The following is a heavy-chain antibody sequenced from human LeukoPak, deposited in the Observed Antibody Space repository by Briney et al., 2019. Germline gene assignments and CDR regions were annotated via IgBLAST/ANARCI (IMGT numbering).Heavy chain of an antibody. CDR2: ISSSSSYI. CDR3: ARDITANYGDYVRYFQH. V-gene: IGHV3-21*01. D-gene: IGHD4-17*01. Sequence: PGGSLRLSCAASGFTFSSYSMNWVRQAPGKGLEWVSSISSSSSYIYYADSVKGRFTISRDNAKNSLYLQMNSLRAEDTAVYYCARDITANYGDYVRYFQHWGQGTLVTVSS. J-gene: IGHJ1*01. CDR1: GFTFSSYS.